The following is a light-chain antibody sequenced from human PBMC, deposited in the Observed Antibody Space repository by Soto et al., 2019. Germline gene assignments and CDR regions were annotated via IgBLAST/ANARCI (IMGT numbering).Light chain of an antibody. Sequence: EIVMTQSPATLSVSPGERATLSCRASQSVSSNLAWYQQKPGQAPRLLIYGASTRATGIPARFGGSGSGTEFTLTISSLLSEDFAVYYCQQYNNWPRAFGQGTKV. J-gene: IGKJ1*01. CDR3: QQYNNWPRA. V-gene: IGKV3-15*01. CDR1: QSVSSN. CDR2: GAS.